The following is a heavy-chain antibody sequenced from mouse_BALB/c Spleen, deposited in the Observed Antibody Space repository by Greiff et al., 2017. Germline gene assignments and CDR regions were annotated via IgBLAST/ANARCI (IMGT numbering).Heavy chain of an antibody. Sequence: EVQVVESGGGLVKLGGSLKLSCAASGFTFSSYYMSWVRQTPEKRLELVAAINSNGGSTYYPDTVKGRFTISRDNAKNTLYLQMSSLKSEDTALYYCARQGYYGSSFDYWGQGTTLTVSS. CDR2: INSNGGST. J-gene: IGHJ2*01. V-gene: IGHV5-6-2*01. CDR1: GFTFSSYY. CDR3: ARQGYYGSSFDY. D-gene: IGHD1-1*01.